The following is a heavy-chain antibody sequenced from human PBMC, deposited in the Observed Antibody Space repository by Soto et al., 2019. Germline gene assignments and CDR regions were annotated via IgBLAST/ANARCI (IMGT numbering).Heavy chain of an antibody. CDR3: ARERGGYNRGDFEF. J-gene: IGHJ4*02. D-gene: IGHD5-12*01. CDR1: GGTFSSYA. CDR2: IIPSFGTG. Sequence: QVQLVQSGAEAKRPGSSVKVSCKASGGTFSSYAIRWVRQAPGQGLEWLGGIIPSFGTGNYQHHFQGRLNITADESTSTVYMELSGLTSGDTAVYYCARERGGYNRGDFEFWGQGTLVTVSS. V-gene: IGHV1-69*01.